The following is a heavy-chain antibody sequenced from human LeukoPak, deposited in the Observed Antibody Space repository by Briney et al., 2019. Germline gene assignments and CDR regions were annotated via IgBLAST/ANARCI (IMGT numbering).Heavy chain of an antibody. CDR2: IYPDDSGT. V-gene: IGHV5-51*01. D-gene: IGHD3-22*01. CDR3: ARPNITSYYDSRGYDAFDV. Sequence: PGESLKISCKGSGYRFNAYWIAWVRQMPGKGLEWMGIIYPDDSGTRYSPSFQGQVTISADKSVRTAYLQWSSLKASDTAMYYCARPNITSYYDSRGYDAFDVWGQGTMVTVSS. CDR1: GYRFNAYW. J-gene: IGHJ3*01.